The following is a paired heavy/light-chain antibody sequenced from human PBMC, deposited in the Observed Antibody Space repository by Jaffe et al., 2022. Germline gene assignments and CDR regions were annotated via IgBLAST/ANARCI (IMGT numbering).Heavy chain of an antibody. Sequence: QVQLQESGPGLVKPSETLSLTCTVSGGSISSYYWSWIRQPPGKGLEWIGYIYYSGSTNYNPSLKSRVTISVDTSKNQFSLKLSSVTAADTAVYYCARDVGVRGYDFWSGYQDNWFDPWGQGTLVTVSS. V-gene: IGHV4-59*01. CDR3: ARDVGVRGYDFWSGYQDNWFDP. CDR1: GGSISSYY. D-gene: IGHD3-3*01. J-gene: IGHJ5*02. CDR2: IYYSGST.
Light chain of an antibody. CDR1: SSNIGAGYD. Sequence: QSVLTQPPSVSGAPGQRVTISCTGSSSNIGAGYDVHWYQQLPGTAPKLLIYGNSNRPSGVPDRFSGSKSGTSASLAITGLQAEDEADYYCQSYDSSLSVYVFGTGTKVTVL. CDR3: QSYDSSLSVYV. J-gene: IGLJ1*01. CDR2: GNS. V-gene: IGLV1-40*01.